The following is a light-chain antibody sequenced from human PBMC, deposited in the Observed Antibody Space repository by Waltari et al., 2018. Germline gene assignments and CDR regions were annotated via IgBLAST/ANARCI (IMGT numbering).Light chain of an antibody. V-gene: IGLV2-14*01. CDR3: NSYTTSSTRV. J-gene: IGLJ3*02. CDR2: DVN. CDR1: SRDVGGYNH. Sequence: QSALTQPASVSGSPGQSITISCTATSRDVGGYNHFSWYQHHPYKAPKLLIYDVNNRPSGVSSRFSGSKSGNTASLTISGLQAEDEADYYCNSYTTSSTRVFGGGTKLTVL.